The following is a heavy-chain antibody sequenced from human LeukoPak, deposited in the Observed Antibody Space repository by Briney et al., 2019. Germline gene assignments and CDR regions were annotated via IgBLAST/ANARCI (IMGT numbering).Heavy chain of an antibody. D-gene: IGHD3-16*01. CDR2: IWPDGVTK. Sequence: GTSLRLSCQTSGFIFSSYAMHWVRQAPGRGLDWVAIIWPDGVTKFYADSVKGRFTISRDNSKDTLYLQVDSLRVEDTAVFYCARELLGEGPDAFDVWGQGTIVTVSS. CDR3: ARELLGEGPDAFDV. J-gene: IGHJ3*01. CDR1: GFIFSSYA. V-gene: IGHV3-33*01.